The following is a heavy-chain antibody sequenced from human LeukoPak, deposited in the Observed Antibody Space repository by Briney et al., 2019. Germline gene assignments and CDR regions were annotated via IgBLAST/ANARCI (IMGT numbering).Heavy chain of an antibody. J-gene: IGHJ4*02. D-gene: IGHD6-6*01. V-gene: IGHV3-30-3*01. CDR2: ISYDGSNK. CDR1: GFTFSSYA. CDR3: ARKSLAARGMDQ. Sequence: GGSLRLSCAASGFTFSSYAMHWVRQAPGKGLEWVAVISYDGSNKYYADSVKGRFTISRDNSKNTLYLQMNSLRAEDTAVYYCARKSLAARGMDQWGQGTLVTVSS.